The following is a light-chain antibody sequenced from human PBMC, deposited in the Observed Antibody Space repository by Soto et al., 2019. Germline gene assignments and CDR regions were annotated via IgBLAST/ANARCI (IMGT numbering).Light chain of an antibody. J-gene: IGLJ2*01. CDR1: SSGVGGYNY. Sequence: QSALTQPASVSGSPGQSSTISCTGTSSGVGGYNYVSWYQQHPGKAPKLMIYDVSNRPSGVSNRFSGSKSGNTASLTISGLQAEDEPDYYCSSYTSSSTSGLGGGTKLTVL. V-gene: IGLV2-14*01. CDR2: DVS. CDR3: SSYTSSSTSG.